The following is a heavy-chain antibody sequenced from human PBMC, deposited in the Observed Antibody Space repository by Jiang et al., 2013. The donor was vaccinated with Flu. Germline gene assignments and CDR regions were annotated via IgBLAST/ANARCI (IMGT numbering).Heavy chain of an antibody. CDR3: ARRQFYYDNTGYGGADH. CDR1: GFIFTNYW. V-gene: IGHV5-51*03. CDR2: ISPADSDT. D-gene: IGHD3-22*01. J-gene: IGHJ4*02. Sequence: GAEVKKPGESLKISCEASGFIFTNYWIGWVRQMPGKGLEWMGLISPADSDTRYSPSFRGQVTISADKSISVAYLQWSSLKASDTAIYYCARRQFYYDNTGYGGADHWGQGTLVTVSS.